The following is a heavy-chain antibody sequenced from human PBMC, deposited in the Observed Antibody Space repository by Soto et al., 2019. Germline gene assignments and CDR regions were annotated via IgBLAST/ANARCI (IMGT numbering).Heavy chain of an antibody. V-gene: IGHV1-46*01. J-gene: IGHJ6*03. CDR3: VWGDGTTSHCSGDLQG. Sequence: APEKGACPSSGYKFTTYFIHWLLQAPVQGLEWMGMIHPSGDTGYAQKFRGRVTMTIDTSTTTAYMQLRNLTSEDTAVYCSVWGDGTTSHCSGDLQGWGKG. CDR2: IHPSGDT. CDR1: GYKFTTYF. D-gene: IGHD1-1*01.